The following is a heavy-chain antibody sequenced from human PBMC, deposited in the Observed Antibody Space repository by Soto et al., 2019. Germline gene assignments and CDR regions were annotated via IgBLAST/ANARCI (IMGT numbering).Heavy chain of an antibody. CDR1: GGTFSSYA. V-gene: IGHV1-69*12. Sequence: QVQLVQSGAEVKKPGSSVKVSCKASGGTFSSYAISWVRQAPGQGLEWMGGIIPIFGTANYAQKFQGRVTITADESTSTAYMELSSLRSEDTTVYYCARGGGTTVVKAEYYFDYWGQGTLVTVSS. D-gene: IGHD4-17*01. CDR2: IIPIFGTA. CDR3: ARGGGTTVVKAEYYFDY. J-gene: IGHJ4*02.